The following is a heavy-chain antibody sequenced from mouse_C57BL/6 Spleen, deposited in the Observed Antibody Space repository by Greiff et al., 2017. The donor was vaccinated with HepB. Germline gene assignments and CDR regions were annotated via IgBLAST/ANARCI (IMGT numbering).Heavy chain of an antibody. D-gene: IGHD1-1*01. J-gene: IGHJ3*01. CDR2: IYPGDGDT. V-gene: IGHV1-82*01. CDR1: GYAFSSSW. Sequence: VQLQQSGPELVKPGASVKISCKASGYAFSSSWMNWVKQRPGKGLEWIGRIYPGDGDTNYNGKFKGKATLTADKSSSTAYMQLSSLTSEDSAVYFCAGDYYGSSYVGAWFAYWGQGTLVTVSA. CDR3: AGDYYGSSYVGAWFAY.